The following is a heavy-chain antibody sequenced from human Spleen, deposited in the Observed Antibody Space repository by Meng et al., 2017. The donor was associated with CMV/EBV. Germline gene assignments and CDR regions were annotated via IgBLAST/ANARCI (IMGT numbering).Heavy chain of an antibody. J-gene: IGHJ4*02. CDR1: GFSLSTSGVG. D-gene: IGHD3-22*01. Sequence: QITLKESDPTLANPTQTLTLNCTFSGFSLSTSGVGAGWIRQPPGKALEWLALIYWDDDKRYSPSLKSRLTITKDTYKNQVVLTMTNMDPVDTATYYCAHRAVITLHFDYWGQGTLVTVSS. CDR2: IYWDDDK. CDR3: AHRAVITLHFDY. V-gene: IGHV2-5*02.